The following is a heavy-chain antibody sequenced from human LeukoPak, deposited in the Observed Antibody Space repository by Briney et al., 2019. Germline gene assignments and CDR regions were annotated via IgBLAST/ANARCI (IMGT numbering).Heavy chain of an antibody. J-gene: IGHJ5*02. CDR3: ARADIVVVVAAFDP. CDR2: ISQDGSEK. CDR1: GFTFSTYW. D-gene: IGHD2-15*01. V-gene: IGHV3-7*02. Sequence: GGSLRLSCAASGFTFSTYWMSWVRQAPGKGLEWVANISQDGSEKYYVDSVKGRFTISRDNAKNPLYLQMNSLRAEDTAVYYCARADIVVVVAAFDPWGQGTLVTVSS.